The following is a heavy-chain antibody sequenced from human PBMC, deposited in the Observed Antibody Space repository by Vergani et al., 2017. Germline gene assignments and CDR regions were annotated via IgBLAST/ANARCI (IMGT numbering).Heavy chain of an antibody. CDR2: ISGSGGNT. CDR3: AKDTAYRLGYCSGGRCYSFDY. J-gene: IGHJ4*02. CDR1: GFTFNSYA. D-gene: IGHD2-15*01. V-gene: IGHV3-23*04. Sequence: VQLVESGGGVVLPGRSLRLSCAASGFTFNSYAMSWVRQAPGKGLEWVSTISGSGGNTYYADSVKGRFTISRDNSKNTLYLQMNSLRAEDTAVYYCAKDTAYRLGYCSGGRCYSFDYWGQGTLVTVSS.